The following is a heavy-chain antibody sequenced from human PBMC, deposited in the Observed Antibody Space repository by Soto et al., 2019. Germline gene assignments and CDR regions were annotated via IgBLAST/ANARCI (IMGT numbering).Heavy chain of an antibody. CDR1: GGSISSSSYY. Sequence: QLQLQESGPGLVKPSETLSLTCTVSGGSISSSSYYWGWIRQPPGKGLEWIGSIYYSGSTYYNPSLKSRVTISVDTSKNQFSLKLSSVTAADTAVYYCARALGYSSSGWGDWGQGTLVTVSS. CDR2: IYYSGST. CDR3: ARALGYSSSGWGD. V-gene: IGHV4-39*01. J-gene: IGHJ4*02. D-gene: IGHD6-19*01.